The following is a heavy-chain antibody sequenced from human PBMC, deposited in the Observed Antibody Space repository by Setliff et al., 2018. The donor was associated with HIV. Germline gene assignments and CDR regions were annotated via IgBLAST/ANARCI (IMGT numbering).Heavy chain of an antibody. J-gene: IGHJ3*01. V-gene: IGHV1-69*10. Sequence: SVKVSCKASGGSSSTHAMNWVRQAPGQVLEWMGQIISILGITNYAQKFQGRVTLTADESTSTMYMELSSLTSDDTAVYYCAGPRGDEAFDVWGQGTMVTVTS. CDR2: IISILGIT. CDR1: GGSSSTHA. CDR3: AGPRGDEAFDV.